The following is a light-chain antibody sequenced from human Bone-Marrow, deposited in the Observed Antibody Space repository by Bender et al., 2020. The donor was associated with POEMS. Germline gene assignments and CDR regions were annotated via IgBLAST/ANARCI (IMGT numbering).Light chain of an antibody. Sequence: QSALTQPRSVSGSPGQSVTISCTGTSSDFRTYDYVSWYQHHPGKAPRLLIYDVSQRPSGVPDRFSGSKSGNTASLIISGLQADDEAEYHCCLYAGLSAVFGGGTKLTVL. CDR1: SSDFRTYDY. J-gene: IGLJ2*01. V-gene: IGLV2-11*01. CDR3: CLYAGLSAV. CDR2: DVS.